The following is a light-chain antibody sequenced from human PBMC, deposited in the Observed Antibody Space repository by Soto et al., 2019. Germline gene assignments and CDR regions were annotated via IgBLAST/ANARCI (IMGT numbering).Light chain of an antibody. CDR2: EVS. J-gene: IGLJ1*01. V-gene: IGLV2-18*02. CDR3: SSYTSSSTYV. CDR1: SSDIGSYNR. Sequence: QSALTQPPSVSGSPGQSVTISCTGTSSDIGSYNRVYWYQQPPGTAPKLMIYEVSNRPSGVPDRFSGSKSGNTASLTIAGLQAEDEADYYCSSYTSSSTYVFGTGTKLTVL.